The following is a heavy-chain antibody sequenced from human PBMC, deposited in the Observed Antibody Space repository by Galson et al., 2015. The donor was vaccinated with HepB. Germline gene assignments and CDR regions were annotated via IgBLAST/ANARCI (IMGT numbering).Heavy chain of an antibody. CDR3: ARDRHPVSDYYDSSGYLP. D-gene: IGHD3-22*01. V-gene: IGHV3-33*01. CDR1: GFTFSSYG. Sequence: SLRLSCAASGFTFSSYGMHWVRQAPGKGLEWVAVIWYDGSNKYYADSVKGRFTISRDNSKNTLYLQMNSLRAEDTAVYYCARDRHPVSDYYDSSGYLPGGQGTLVTVSS. CDR2: IWYDGSNK. J-gene: IGHJ4*02.